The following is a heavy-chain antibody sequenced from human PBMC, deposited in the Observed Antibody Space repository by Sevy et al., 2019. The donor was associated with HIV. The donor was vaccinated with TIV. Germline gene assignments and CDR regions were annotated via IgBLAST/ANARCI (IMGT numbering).Heavy chain of an antibody. V-gene: IGHV3-23*01. CDR1: GITFSSYA. J-gene: IGHJ4*02. D-gene: IGHD4-4*01. CDR2: ISDSGSST. CDR3: AIAGGYTNYPLWVPLYYFDY. Sequence: GGSLRLSCAASGITFSSYAMNWVRQAPGKGLEWVSGISDSGSSTYYADSVKGRFTISRDNSKNTLYLKVNSLRAEDTAVYYCAIAGGYTNYPLWVPLYYFDYWGQGTLVTVSS.